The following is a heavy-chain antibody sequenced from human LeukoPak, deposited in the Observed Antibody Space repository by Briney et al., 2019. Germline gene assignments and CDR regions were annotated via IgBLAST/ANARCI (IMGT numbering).Heavy chain of an antibody. Sequence: SETLSLTCSVSGGSFSTNTYDWGWIRQPPGKGVEWMVNIYFSGTSRYNPSLRSRVTISVDTSKNQFSLKLSCVTAADTAVYFCAKQSLSGGIDYWGQGILVTVSS. CDR3: AKQSLSGGIDY. J-gene: IGHJ4*02. D-gene: IGHD3-16*01. CDR1: GGSFSTNTYD. CDR2: IYFSGTS. V-gene: IGHV4-39*01.